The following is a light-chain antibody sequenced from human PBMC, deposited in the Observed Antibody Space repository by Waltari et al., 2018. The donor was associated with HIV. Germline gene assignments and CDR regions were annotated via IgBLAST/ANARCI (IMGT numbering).Light chain of an antibody. CDR2: EDS. V-gene: IGLV3-10*01. J-gene: IGLJ3*02. CDR3: YSTDSSGNYRM. CDR1: ALQKKY. Sequence: SYELTQPPSVSVSPGQTARITCSGDALQKKYAYWYQQKSGQAPVLVIYEDSKRPSGIPERFSGSTSGTMATLIISGAQVEDEADYYCYSTDSSGNYRMFGGGTKLTVL.